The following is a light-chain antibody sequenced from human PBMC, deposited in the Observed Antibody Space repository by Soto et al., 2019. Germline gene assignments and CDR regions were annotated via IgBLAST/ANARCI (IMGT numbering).Light chain of an antibody. Sequence: EIVVTQSPATLSVSSGERATLSCRASESVSSNLAWFQHKPGQAPRLLIYAASTKATGVPARFTGSGSRTDFNLTITSLQSEDFAVYYCQQYYHWPRTFGQGTKVDIK. CDR2: AAS. CDR1: ESVSSN. J-gene: IGKJ1*01. V-gene: IGKV3-15*01. CDR3: QQYYHWPRT.